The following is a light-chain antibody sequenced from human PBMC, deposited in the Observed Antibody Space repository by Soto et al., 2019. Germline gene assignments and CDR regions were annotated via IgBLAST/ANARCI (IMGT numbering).Light chain of an antibody. CDR2: GAS. V-gene: IGKV3-20*01. J-gene: IGKJ3*01. CDR1: QTISSNY. Sequence: EIVLTQSPGTLSLSAGERATLSCRASQTISSNYLAWYQQKPGQAPRLLIFGASYRATGIPDRFSGSGSGTAFTLTISRLEPEDFAVHYCQQYGRSPPEFTFGPGTKVDIK. CDR3: QQYGRSPPEFT.